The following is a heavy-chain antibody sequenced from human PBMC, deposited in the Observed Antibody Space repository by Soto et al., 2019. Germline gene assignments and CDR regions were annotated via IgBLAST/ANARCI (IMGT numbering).Heavy chain of an antibody. CDR3: STRITVFGSLIPPFDP. D-gene: IGHD3-3*01. J-gene: IGHJ5*01. Sequence: PSETLSLTCAVYGGSVNGYYWNWIRQTPGKGLGWIGGINHTGGTDYNPSLKSRVTMSVDTSKNQFSLWLSSVTAADTAIYYCSTRITVFGSLIPPFDPWGQGTQGTVSS. V-gene: IGHV4-34*01. CDR2: INHTGGT. CDR1: GGSVNGYY.